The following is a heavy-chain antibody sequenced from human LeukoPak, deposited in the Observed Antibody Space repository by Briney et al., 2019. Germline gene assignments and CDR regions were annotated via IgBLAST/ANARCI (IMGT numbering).Heavy chain of an antibody. CDR2: IKYDGSLK. V-gene: IGHV3-7*01. J-gene: IGHJ4*02. D-gene: IGHD3-22*01. CDR1: GFSFSSYW. Sequence: PGGSLRLSCAASGFSFSSYWMAWVRQAPGKGLEWVAKIKYDGSLKFYGGSVEGRFTISRENTKNSLYREMNSLRVDDTALYFCASSHDSSGNDWGQGTMVTVSS. CDR3: ASSHDSSGND.